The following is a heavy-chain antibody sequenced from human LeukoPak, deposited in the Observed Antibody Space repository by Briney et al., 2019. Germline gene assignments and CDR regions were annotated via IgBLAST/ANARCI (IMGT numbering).Heavy chain of an antibody. CDR1: GWSFSGYY. Sequence: PSETLSLTCAVYGWSFSGYYWSWIRQPPGKGLEWIGEINHSGSTNYNPSLKSGGTISVDTYTNHFSLKLSSGTAADTAVYYCARGMYSSGWYGSHFDYWGQGTLVTVSS. J-gene: IGHJ4*02. D-gene: IGHD6-19*01. CDR3: ARGMYSSGWYGSHFDY. V-gene: IGHV4-34*01. CDR2: INHSGST.